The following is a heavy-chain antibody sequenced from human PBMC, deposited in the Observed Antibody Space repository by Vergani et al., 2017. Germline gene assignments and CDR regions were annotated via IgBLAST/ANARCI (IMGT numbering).Heavy chain of an antibody. V-gene: IGHV1-2*02. Sequence: QVQLVQSGAEVKKPGASVKVSCKASEYTFTDYYIHWVRQAPGQGLEWMGWINPNSGGTNYAQKFQGRVTMTRDTSISTAYMELSRLRSDDTAVYYCARENPAVVTFDYWGQGTLVTVSS. J-gene: IGHJ4*02. CDR2: INPNSGGT. CDR1: EYTFTDYY. D-gene: IGHD5-18*01. CDR3: ARENPAVVTFDY.